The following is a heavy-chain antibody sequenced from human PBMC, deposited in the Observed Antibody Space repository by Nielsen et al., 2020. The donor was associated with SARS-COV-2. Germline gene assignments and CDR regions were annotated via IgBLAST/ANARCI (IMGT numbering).Heavy chain of an antibody. J-gene: IGHJ6*02. D-gene: IGHD2-2*01. CDR3: ASGVVAVPALDYYYYGMDV. Sequence: WVRQAPGQGLEWMGWINTNTGNPTYAQGFTGRFVFSLDTSVSTAYLQISSLKAEDTAVYYCASGVVAVPALDYYYYGMDVWGQGTTVTVSS. V-gene: IGHV7-4-1*02. CDR2: INTNTGNP.